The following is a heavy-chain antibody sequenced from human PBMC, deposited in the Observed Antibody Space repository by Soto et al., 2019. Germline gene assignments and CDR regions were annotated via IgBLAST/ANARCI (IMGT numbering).Heavy chain of an antibody. CDR1: GGSISSYY. CDR2: IYYSGST. Sequence: PSETLSLTCTVSGGSISSYYWSWIRQPPGKGLEWIGYIYYSGSTNYNPSLKSRVTISVDTSKNQFSLKLSSVTAADTAVYYCARQDAFDSGGYTFDYWGQGTLVTVSS. J-gene: IGHJ4*02. D-gene: IGHD3-22*01. CDR3: ARQDAFDSGGYTFDY. V-gene: IGHV4-59*08.